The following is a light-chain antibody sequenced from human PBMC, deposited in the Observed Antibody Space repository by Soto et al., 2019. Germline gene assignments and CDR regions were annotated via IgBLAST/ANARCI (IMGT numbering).Light chain of an antibody. V-gene: IGKV3-20*01. CDR3: QQYGSSPPYT. CDR2: GAS. CDR1: QSVSSSS. Sequence: EIVLTQSPGTLSLSPGERATLSCRASQSVSSSSLAWYQQKPGQAPRLLIYGASSRATGIPDRLSGSGSGTAFTLTISRLEPEDFAVYYCQQYGSSPPYTFGQGTKLEIK. J-gene: IGKJ2*01.